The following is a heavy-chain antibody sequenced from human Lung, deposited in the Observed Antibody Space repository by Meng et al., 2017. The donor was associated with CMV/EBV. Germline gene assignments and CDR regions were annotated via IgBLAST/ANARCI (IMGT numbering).Heavy chain of an antibody. D-gene: IGHD3-10*02. Sequence: SYISGSGSTIYYADSVKGRFSISRDNAKESLYLQMNSLRAEDTAVYYCARARDRTVPGRFDPWGQGTLVTVSS. J-gene: IGHJ5*02. CDR2: ISGSGSTI. V-gene: IGHV3-11*01. CDR3: ARARDRTVPGRFDP.